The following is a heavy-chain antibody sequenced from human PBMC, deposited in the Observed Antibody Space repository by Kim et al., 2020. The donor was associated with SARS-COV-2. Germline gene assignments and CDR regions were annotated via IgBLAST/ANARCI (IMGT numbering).Heavy chain of an antibody. D-gene: IGHD3-22*01. Sequence: NPSLESRVTIAGDTSKNQISLKLTSVTAADTAMFYCARALNYYDSRGAFDVWSQGTMVTVSS. V-gene: IGHV4-34*01. J-gene: IGHJ3*01. CDR3: ARALNYYDSRGAFDV.